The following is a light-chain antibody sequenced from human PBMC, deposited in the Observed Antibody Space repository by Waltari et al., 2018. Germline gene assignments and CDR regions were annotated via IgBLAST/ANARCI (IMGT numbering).Light chain of an antibody. V-gene: IGLV3-10*01. CDR1: ALPTKY. CDR3: HSLNSVGNGYV. Sequence: SNELTQPPSVSVSPGQTARITCSGDALPTKYASWYQQKSGQAPVLVISEDITRPSGLPERFSGSSSGTVATLTISGAQVEDEADYYCHSLNSVGNGYVFGTGTKFTVL. J-gene: IGLJ1*01. CDR2: EDI.